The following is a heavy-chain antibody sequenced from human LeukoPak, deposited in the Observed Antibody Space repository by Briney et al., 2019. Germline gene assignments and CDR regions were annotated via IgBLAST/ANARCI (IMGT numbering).Heavy chain of an antibody. J-gene: IGHJ4*02. CDR2: IKEDGSEK. Sequence: PGGSLRLSCAASGFTFSRYWMNWVRQAPGKGLEWVASIKEDGSEKSYVDSVKGRFTISRDKAKNSLYLQMNSLRAEDTAVYYCVSCGTTTCIIRFDHWGQGTLVTVSS. V-gene: IGHV3-7*01. CDR3: VSCGTTTCIIRFDH. CDR1: GFTFSRYW. D-gene: IGHD2-2*01.